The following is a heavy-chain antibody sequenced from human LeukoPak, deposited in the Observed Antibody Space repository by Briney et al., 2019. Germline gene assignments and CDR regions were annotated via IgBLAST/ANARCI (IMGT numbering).Heavy chain of an antibody. CDR3: ARDRVDADAFDI. CDR1: GDSSSSGDYF. V-gene: IGHV4-30-4*08. J-gene: IGHJ3*02. D-gene: IGHD2-15*01. Sequence: SETLSLTCTVSGDSSSSGDYFWNWIRQPPGKGLEWIGCIYYSGSTYYNPSLKSRVSISVDTSKNQFSLKLSSVTAADTAVYYCARDRVDADAFDIWGQGTMVTVSS. CDR2: IYYSGST.